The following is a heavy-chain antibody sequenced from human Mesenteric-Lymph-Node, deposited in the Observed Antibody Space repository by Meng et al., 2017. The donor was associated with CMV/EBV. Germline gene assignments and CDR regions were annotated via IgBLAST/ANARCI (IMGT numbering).Heavy chain of an antibody. V-gene: IGHV3-43*01. CDR1: GFTFDDYT. D-gene: IGHD6-13*01. Sequence: GESLKISCAASGFTFDDYTMHWVRQAPGKGLEWVSLITWDGGSTYYADSVKGRFTISRDNAKNSLYLQMDSLRAEDTAVYYCARPGGYAISWYLSLDAMDVWGQGTTVTVSS. CDR2: ITWDGGST. CDR3: ARPGGYAISWYLSLDAMDV. J-gene: IGHJ6*02.